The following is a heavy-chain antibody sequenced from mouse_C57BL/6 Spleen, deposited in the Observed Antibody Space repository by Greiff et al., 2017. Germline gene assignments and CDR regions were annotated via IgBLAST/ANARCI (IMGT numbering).Heavy chain of an antibody. J-gene: IGHJ2*01. CDR3: ARGGTTVVAVDY. Sequence: QVQLQQPGAELVMPGASVKLSCKASGYTFTSYWMHWVKQRPGQGLEWIGEIDPSDSYTNYNQKFKGKSTLTVDKSSSTAYMRLSSLTSEDSAVYYCARGGTTVVAVDYWGQGTTLTVSS. CDR1: GYTFTSYW. D-gene: IGHD1-1*01. V-gene: IGHV1-69*01. CDR2: IDPSDSYT.